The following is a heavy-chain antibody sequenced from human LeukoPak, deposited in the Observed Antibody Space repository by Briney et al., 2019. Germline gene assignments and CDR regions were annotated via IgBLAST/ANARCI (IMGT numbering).Heavy chain of an antibody. CDR3: ARGGIYYGPGNPYGMDV. V-gene: IGHV4-59*01. Sequence: SETLSLTCTVSGVSISSYYWSWIRQPPGKGLEWIGYIYYSGSTNYNPSLKNRVTISIDTSKNQFSLKLSSVTAADTAVYYCARGGIYYGPGNPYGMDVWGQGTTVTVSS. J-gene: IGHJ6*02. CDR2: IYYSGST. D-gene: IGHD3-10*01. CDR1: GVSISSYY.